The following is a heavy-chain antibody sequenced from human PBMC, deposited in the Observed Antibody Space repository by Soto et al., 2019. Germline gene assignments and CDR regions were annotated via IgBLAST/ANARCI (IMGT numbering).Heavy chain of an antibody. CDR3: ALSKALWHQFDY. CDR2: IWYDGSNK. CDR1: GFTFTTPG. D-gene: IGHD3-10*01. Sequence: GGSLRLSCAASGFTFTTPGINWVRQAPGKGLEWVAVIWYDGSNKYYADSVKGRFTISRDNSKNTLYLQMNSLRAEDTAVYYCALSKALWHQFDYWGQGTLVTVSS. J-gene: IGHJ4*02. V-gene: IGHV3-33*08.